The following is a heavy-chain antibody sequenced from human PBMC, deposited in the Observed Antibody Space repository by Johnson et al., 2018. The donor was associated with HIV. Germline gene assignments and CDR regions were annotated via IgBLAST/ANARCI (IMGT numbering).Heavy chain of an antibody. V-gene: IGHV3-23*04. CDR2: ITATGGNT. CDR1: GFSFASYA. D-gene: IGHD4-23*01. J-gene: IGHJ3*01. CDR3: ARPPVIPHGGGCDV. Sequence: DVQLVESGGDLVERGGSLRLSCEASGFSFASYALSWVRQAPGKGLEWVSSITATGGNTYYADSVNGRFTVSRDKSKRTLYLQMHSLRAGDTALYYCARPPVIPHGGGCDVWGRGTMVVVST.